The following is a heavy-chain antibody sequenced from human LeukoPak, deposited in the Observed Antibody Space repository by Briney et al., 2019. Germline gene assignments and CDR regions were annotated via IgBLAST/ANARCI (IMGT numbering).Heavy chain of an antibody. Sequence: GGSLRLSCAASGFTFSSDGMSWVRQAPGKELEWGALICGTAAGTYYADSVMGRFTISRDTSKNTLYLQMNSLRAEDTAVYYCAREAGDSSGWYNWFDPWGQGTLVTVSS. D-gene: IGHD6-19*01. CDR1: GFTFSSDG. CDR3: AREAGDSSGWYNWFDP. V-gene: IGHV3-23*01. CDR2: ICGTAAGT. J-gene: IGHJ5*02.